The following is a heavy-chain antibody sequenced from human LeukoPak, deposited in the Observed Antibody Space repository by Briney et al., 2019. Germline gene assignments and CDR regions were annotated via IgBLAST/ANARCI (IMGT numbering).Heavy chain of an antibody. CDR1: GFTFSSYA. CDR2: ISGSGGST. CDR3: AKDHYDFWSGCYNVKAGGTHWFDP. J-gene: IGHJ5*02. Sequence: GGSLRLSCAASGFTFSSYAMSWVRQAPGKGLEWVSAISGSGGSTYYADSVKGRFTISRDNSKNTLYLQMNSLRAEDTAVYYCAKDHYDFWSGCYNVKAGGTHWFDPWGQGTLVTVSS. V-gene: IGHV3-23*01. D-gene: IGHD3-3*01.